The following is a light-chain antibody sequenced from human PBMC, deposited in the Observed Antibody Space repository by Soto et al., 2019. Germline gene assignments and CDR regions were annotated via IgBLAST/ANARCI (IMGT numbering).Light chain of an antibody. CDR3: AAWDDSLNGVV. J-gene: IGLJ2*01. CDR1: SSNIGSNT. Sequence: QAVVTQPPSASGTPGQRVTISCSGSSSNIGSNTVNWYQQLPGTAPKVLIYSNHQRPSGVPDRFSGSKSGTSASLAISGLQSEDEADYYCAAWDDSLNGVVFGGGTKLTVL. CDR2: SNH. V-gene: IGLV1-44*01.